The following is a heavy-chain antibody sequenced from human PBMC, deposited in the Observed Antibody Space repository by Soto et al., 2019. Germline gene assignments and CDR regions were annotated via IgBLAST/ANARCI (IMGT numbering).Heavy chain of an antibody. CDR2: IYSGGST. D-gene: IGHD2-2*01. Sequence: GGSLRLSCAASGFTVSSNYMSWVRQAPGKGLEWVSVIYSGGSTYYADSVKGRFTISRDNSKNTLYLQMNSLRAEDTAVYYCARVPIVVVPAAIHYYYYYGMDVWGQGTTVTVS. J-gene: IGHJ6*02. CDR1: GFTVSSNY. CDR3: ARVPIVVVPAAIHYYYYYGMDV. V-gene: IGHV3-53*01.